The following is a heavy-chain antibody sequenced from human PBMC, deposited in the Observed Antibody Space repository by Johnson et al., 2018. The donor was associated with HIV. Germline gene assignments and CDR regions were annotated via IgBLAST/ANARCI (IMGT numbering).Heavy chain of an antibody. CDR2: IKQVGSEK. J-gene: IGHJ3*02. Sequence: EVQLVESGGGLVQPGGSLRLSCAASGFTFSSYWMSWVRQAPGKGLEWVANIKQVGSEKFYVASVKARFPTSRDNAKNSLYLQMNSLRAEDTAGYYCARGRPSGSHDAFDIWGQGTMVTVSS. CDR1: GFTFSSYW. V-gene: IGHV3-7*02. D-gene: IGHD3-22*01. CDR3: ARGRPSGSHDAFDI.